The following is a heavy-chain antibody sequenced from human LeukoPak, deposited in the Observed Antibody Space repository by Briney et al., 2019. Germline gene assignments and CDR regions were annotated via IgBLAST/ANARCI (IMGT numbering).Heavy chain of an antibody. J-gene: IGHJ4*02. CDR2: INPNSGGT. CDR3: ARGTRLTYFDY. Sequence: ASVTDSCKASGYTFTGYYMHWVRPAAGQGLEWMGWINPNSGGTNYAQKFQGWVTMTRDTSISTAYMELSRLRSDVTAVYYCARGTRLTYFDYWGQGTLVTVSS. CDR1: GYTFTGYY. D-gene: IGHD2-2*01. V-gene: IGHV1-2*04.